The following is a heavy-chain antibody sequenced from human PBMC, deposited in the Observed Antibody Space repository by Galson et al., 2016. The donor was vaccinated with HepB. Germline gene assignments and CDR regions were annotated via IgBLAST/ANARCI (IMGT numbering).Heavy chain of an antibody. CDR3: ASSLRVAAPGTGEGFDY. D-gene: IGHD6-13*01. CDR2: VDHSGST. J-gene: IGHJ4*02. V-gene: IGHV4-4*02. Sequence: RQPPGKGLEWIGEVDHSGSTNCNPSLKSRVTISVDKSNNQFSLKMTSVTAPDTAVYYCASSLRVAAPGTGEGFDYWGPGTLVTVSS.